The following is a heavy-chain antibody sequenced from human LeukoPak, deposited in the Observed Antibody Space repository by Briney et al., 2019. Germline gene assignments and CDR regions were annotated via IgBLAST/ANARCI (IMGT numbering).Heavy chain of an antibody. J-gene: IGHJ4*02. CDR1: GYTFTGYY. Sequence: GASVKVSCKASGYTFTGYYMHWVRQAPGQGLEWMGRINPNSGGTNYAQKFQGRVTMTRDTSISTAYMELSRLRSDDTAVYYCARVAKSSSWQFDYCGQGTLVTVSS. V-gene: IGHV1-2*06. CDR3: ARVAKSSSWQFDY. D-gene: IGHD6-13*01. CDR2: INPNSGGT.